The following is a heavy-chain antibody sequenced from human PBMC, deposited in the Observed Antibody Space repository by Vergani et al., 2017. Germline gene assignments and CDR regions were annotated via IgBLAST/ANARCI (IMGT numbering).Heavy chain of an antibody. CDR2: INPSGGHT. D-gene: IGHD3-9*01. CDR3: ARGDYGILTGYRY. Sequence: QVQVVQSGAEVKKSGASVKVSCKTSGYTFITSYMHWVRQAPGQGLEWMGIINPSGGHTNYAQKFQGRVTMTRDTSTSTVYMELSSLRSEDTAIYYCARGDYGILTGYRYWGQGTLVTVSA. J-gene: IGHJ4*02. V-gene: IGHV1-46*03. CDR1: GYTFITSY.